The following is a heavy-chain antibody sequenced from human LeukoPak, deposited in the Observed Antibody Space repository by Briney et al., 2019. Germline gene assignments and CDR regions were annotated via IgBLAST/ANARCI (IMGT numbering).Heavy chain of an antibody. V-gene: IGHV1-69*05. D-gene: IGHD3-9*01. J-gene: IGHJ4*02. CDR2: IIPIFDTA. CDR1: GGTFSSYA. Sequence: RSSVKVSCKASGGTFSSYAISWVRQAPGQGLEWMGRIIPIFDTANYAQKFQGRVTITTGESTSTAYMELSSLRSEDTAVYYCARGYFDSTFDYWGQGTLVTVSS. CDR3: ARGYFDSTFDY.